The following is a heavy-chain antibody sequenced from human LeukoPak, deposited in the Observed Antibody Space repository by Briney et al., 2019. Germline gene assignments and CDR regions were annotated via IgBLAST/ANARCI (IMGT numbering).Heavy chain of an antibody. CDR2: INPSGGST. Sequence: ASVKVSCKASGYTFTSYYMHWVRQAPGQGLEWMGIINPSGGSTNYAQKFQGRVTMTRDMSTSTVYMELSSLRSEDTAVYYCATSIAAAGTVDYWGQGTLVTVSS. CDR3: ATSIAAAGTVDY. D-gene: IGHD6-13*01. CDR1: GYTFTSYY. J-gene: IGHJ4*02. V-gene: IGHV1-46*01.